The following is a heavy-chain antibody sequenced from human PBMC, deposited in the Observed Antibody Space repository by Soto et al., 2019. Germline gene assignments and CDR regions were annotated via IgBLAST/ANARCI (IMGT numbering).Heavy chain of an antibody. V-gene: IGHV3-21*06. CDR1: GFTFSDEN. J-gene: IGHJ6*02. CDR2: ISGGGSYI. Sequence: QLVESGGGLVKPGGSLRLSCSASGFTFSDENMSWVRQVPGKGLEWVSGISGGGSYIFYADSVQGRFSISRDNPKNSLFLEMNGLRVEDTAVYYCARDSDCHSTISFFPPHVWGQGTTVTVSS. D-gene: IGHD2-2*01. CDR3: ARDSDCHSTISFFPPHV.